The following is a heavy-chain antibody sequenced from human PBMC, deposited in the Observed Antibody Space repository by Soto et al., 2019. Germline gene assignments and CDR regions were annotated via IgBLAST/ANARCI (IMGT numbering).Heavy chain of an antibody. D-gene: IGHD3-3*01. CDR1: GGSISSYY. CDR3: ARDQNYDFWSGFHGMDV. Sequence: SETLSLTCTVSGGSISSYYWSWIRQPAGKGLEWIGRIYTSGSTNYNPSLKSRVTMSVDTSKNQFSLKLSSVTAADTAVYYCARDQNYDFWSGFHGMDVWGQGTTVTVSS. V-gene: IGHV4-4*07. J-gene: IGHJ6*02. CDR2: IYTSGST.